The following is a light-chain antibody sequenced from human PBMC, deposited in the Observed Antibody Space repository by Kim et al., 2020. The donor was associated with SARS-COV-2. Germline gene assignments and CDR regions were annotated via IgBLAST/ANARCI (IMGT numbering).Light chain of an antibody. J-gene: IGLJ1*01. CDR3: QVWDTPSDHFV. CDR1: NVGSKS. Sequence: ATGKTARITCGGNNVGSKSVQWYQQKPGQAPVVVIKDDSDRPSGIPERFSGSNSGNTATLTISRVEAGDEADYYCQVWDTPSDHFVFGAGTKVTVL. V-gene: IGLV3-21*03. CDR2: DDS.